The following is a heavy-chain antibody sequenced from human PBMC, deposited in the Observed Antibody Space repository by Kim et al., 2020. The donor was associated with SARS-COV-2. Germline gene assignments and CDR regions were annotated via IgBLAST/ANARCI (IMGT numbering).Heavy chain of an antibody. J-gene: IGHJ3*02. CDR3: VTILTGDDAFDI. Sequence: ASVKVSCKASGYIFTGYQMHWVRQAPGQGLEWMGWIKSNNGGTTYAQKFQGRVTMTRDTSITTAYMELSGLTSDDTAVYYCVTILTGDDAFDIWGQGTMV. V-gene: IGHV1-2*02. CDR2: IKSNNGGT. CDR1: GYIFTGYQ. D-gene: IGHD7-27*01.